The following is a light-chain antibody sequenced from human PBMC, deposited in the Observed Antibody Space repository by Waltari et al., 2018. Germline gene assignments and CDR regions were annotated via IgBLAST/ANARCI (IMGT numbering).Light chain of an antibody. J-gene: IGLJ2*01. CDR2: EVS. CDR1: SSDVGGYNY. V-gene: IGLV2-14*01. CDR3: SSYTSSSTVV. Sequence: QSALTQPASVSGSPGQSITISCTGTSSDVGGYNYVSWYQQHPGKAPKLMIYEVSNRPPGVSNRLSGSKSGNTASLTISGLQAEDEADYYCSSYTSSSTVVFGGGTKLTFL.